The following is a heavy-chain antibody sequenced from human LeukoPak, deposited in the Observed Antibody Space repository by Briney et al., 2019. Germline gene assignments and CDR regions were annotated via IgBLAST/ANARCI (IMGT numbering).Heavy chain of an antibody. Sequence: GGSLRLSCAASGFTFSNYAMSWVRQAPGKGLEWFSATSGSGDSTFTRYADSVKGRFNISRDNSKNTLYLKMNSLRAEDTAVYYCAKDVNLDYVRHFDSWGQGTLVTVSS. CDR1: GFTFSNYA. CDR3: AKDVNLDYVRHFDS. J-gene: IGHJ4*02. D-gene: IGHD3-16*01. CDR2: TSGSGDST. V-gene: IGHV3-23*01.